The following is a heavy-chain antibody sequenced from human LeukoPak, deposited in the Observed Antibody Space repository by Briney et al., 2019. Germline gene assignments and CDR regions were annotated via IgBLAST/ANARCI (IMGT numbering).Heavy chain of an antibody. V-gene: IGHV3-21*01. Sequence: GGSLRLSCAASGFTFSGYSMNWVRQAPGKGLEWVSSISSSSSYIYYADSVKGRFTISRDNAKNSLYLQMNSLRAEDTAAYYCARDGVSMVRGVRVLDYYNYYMDVWGKGTTVTIPS. CDR3: ARDGVSMVRGVRVLDYYNYYMDV. CDR2: ISSSSSYI. J-gene: IGHJ6*03. D-gene: IGHD3-10*01. CDR1: GFTFSGYS.